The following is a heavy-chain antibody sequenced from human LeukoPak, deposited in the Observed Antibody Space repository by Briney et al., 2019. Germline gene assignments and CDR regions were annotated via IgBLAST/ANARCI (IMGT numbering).Heavy chain of an antibody. CDR2: INPNSGGT. J-gene: IGHJ4*02. CDR1: GYTFTGYY. D-gene: IGHD4-11*01. Sequence: ASVKVSCKASGYTFTGYYMHWVRQAPGQGLEWMGWINPNSGGTNYAQKFQGRVTMTRDTSISTAYMELSRLKSDDTAVYYCARSTTVNYYFDYWGQGTLVTVSS. V-gene: IGHV1-2*02. CDR3: ARSTTVNYYFDY.